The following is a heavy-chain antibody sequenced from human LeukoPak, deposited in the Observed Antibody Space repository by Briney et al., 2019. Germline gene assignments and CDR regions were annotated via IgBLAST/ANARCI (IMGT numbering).Heavy chain of an antibody. J-gene: IGHJ4*02. CDR1: GFTFSSHA. CDR3: ARRESSSWYFVDY. D-gene: IGHD6-13*01. CDR2: ISASSSYT. V-gene: IGHV3-21*05. Sequence: PGGSLRLSCAASGFTFSSHAMTWVRQAPGKGLEWVSYISASSSYTSYADSVKGRFTISRDNAKNSLYLQMNSLRAEDTAVYYCARRESSSWYFVDYWGQGTLVTVSS.